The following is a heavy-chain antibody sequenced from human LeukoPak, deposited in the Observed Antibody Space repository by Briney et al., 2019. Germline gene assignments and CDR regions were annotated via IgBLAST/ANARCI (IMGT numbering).Heavy chain of an antibody. J-gene: IGHJ4*02. Sequence: KPSETLSLTCAVYGGSFSGYYWSWIRQPPGKGLEWIGEINHSGSTNYTPSLKSRVTISVDTSKNQFSLKLSSVTAADTAVYYCARGLVNGYFDYWGQGTLVTVYS. CDR1: GGSFSGYY. V-gene: IGHV4-34*01. CDR2: INHSGST. D-gene: IGHD2-8*02. CDR3: ARGLVNGYFDY.